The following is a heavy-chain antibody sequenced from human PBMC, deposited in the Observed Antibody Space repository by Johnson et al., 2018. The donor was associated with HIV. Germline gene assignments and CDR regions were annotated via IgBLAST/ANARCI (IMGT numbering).Heavy chain of an antibody. D-gene: IGHD2-21*01. Sequence: QMLLVESGGGLVKAGGSLRLSCAASGFTFSDHYMTWIRQAPGKGLECISSISSSGRTTYYADSVKGRFTISRNNVQNSMLLQMNSLRADDTAVYFCVRGMVVGYVAFDIWGQGTMVSVSS. CDR3: VRGMVVGYVAFDI. CDR2: ISSSGRTT. V-gene: IGHV3-11*04. J-gene: IGHJ3*02. CDR1: GFTFSDHY.